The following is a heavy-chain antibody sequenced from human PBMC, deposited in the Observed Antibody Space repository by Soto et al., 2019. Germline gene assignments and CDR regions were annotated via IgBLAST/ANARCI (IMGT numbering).Heavy chain of an antibody. CDR2: ISRDGGTK. CDR1: GFTVSTYG. Sequence: VGPLRLSCAVSGFTVSTYGMHWVRQAPGKGLEWVAVISRDGGTKYYADSVKGRFTISRDNSRNTLFLEMNSLRGDDMAVYYCTGEVASGYWGQGTLVTVSS. CDR3: TGEVASGY. V-gene: IGHV3-30*03. J-gene: IGHJ4*02. D-gene: IGHD2-8*02.